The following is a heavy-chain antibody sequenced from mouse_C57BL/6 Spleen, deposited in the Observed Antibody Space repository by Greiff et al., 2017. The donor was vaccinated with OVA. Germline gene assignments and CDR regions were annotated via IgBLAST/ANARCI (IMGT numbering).Heavy chain of an antibody. D-gene: IGHD3-2*02. CDR2: IYPGSGST. V-gene: IGHV1-55*01. J-gene: IGHJ3*01. CDR1: GYTFTSYW. Sequence: QVQLQQPGAELVKPGASVKMSCKASGYTFTSYWITWVKQRPGQGLEWIGDIYPGSGSTNYNEKFKSKATLTVDKSSSTAYMQLSSLTSEDSAVYYCARSSQLSLRGGQVTLVTVSA. CDR3: ARSSQLSLR.